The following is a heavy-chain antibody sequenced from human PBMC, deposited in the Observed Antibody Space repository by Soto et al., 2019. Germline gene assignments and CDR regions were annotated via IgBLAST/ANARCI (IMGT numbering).Heavy chain of an antibody. D-gene: IGHD3-22*01. CDR3: ARDHEQDSRNWFDP. Sequence: TLSLTCAMSGDSVASNSAAWDWIRQSPSRGLEWLGRTYYRSKWYNDYAVSVKSRITINPDTSKNQFSLQLNSVTPEDTAVYYCARDHEQDSRNWFDPWGQGTLVTVSS. CDR1: GDSVASNSAA. CDR2: TYYRSKWYN. V-gene: IGHV6-1*01. J-gene: IGHJ5*02.